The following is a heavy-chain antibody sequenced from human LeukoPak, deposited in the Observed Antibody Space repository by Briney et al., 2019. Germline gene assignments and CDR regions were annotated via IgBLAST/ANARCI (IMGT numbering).Heavy chain of an antibody. CDR1: GGSISSGGYY. J-gene: IGHJ4*02. V-gene: IGHV4-31*03. D-gene: IGHD6-19*01. CDR3: ARGQYSSGWSTSFDY. Sequence: SETLSLTCTVSGGSISSGGYYWSWIRQHPGKGLEWIGYIYYSGSTYYNPSLKSRVTISVDTSKNQFSLKLSSVTAADTAVYYCARGQYSSGWSTSFDYWGQGTLVTVSS. CDR2: IYYSGST.